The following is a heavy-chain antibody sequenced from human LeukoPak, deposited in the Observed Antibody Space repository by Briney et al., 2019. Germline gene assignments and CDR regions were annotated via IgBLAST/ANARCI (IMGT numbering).Heavy chain of an antibody. Sequence: SETLSLTCTVSGGSISSGGYYWSWIRQHPGKGLEWIGYIYYSGSTYYNPSLKSRVTISVDTSKNQFSLKLSSVTAADTAVYYCAREADDSSGYLYNWFDPWGQGTLVTVSS. D-gene: IGHD3-22*01. V-gene: IGHV4-31*03. CDR1: GGSISSGGYY. J-gene: IGHJ5*02. CDR3: AREADDSSGYLYNWFDP. CDR2: IYYSGST.